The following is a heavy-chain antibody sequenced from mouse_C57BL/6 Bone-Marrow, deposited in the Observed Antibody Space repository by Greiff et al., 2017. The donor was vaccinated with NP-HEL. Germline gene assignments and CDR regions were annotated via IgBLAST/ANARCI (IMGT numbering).Heavy chain of an antibody. CDR1: GYTFTSYW. CDR3: ARRTVEGYWYFDV. Sequence: VQVVESGAELVKPGASVKLSCKASGYTFTSYWMHWVKQRPGQGLEWIGMIHPNSGSTNYNEKFKSKATLTVDKSSSTAYMQLSSLTSEDSAVYYCARRTVEGYWYFDVWGTGTTVTVSS. D-gene: IGHD1-1*01. V-gene: IGHV1-64*01. CDR2: IHPNSGST. J-gene: IGHJ1*03.